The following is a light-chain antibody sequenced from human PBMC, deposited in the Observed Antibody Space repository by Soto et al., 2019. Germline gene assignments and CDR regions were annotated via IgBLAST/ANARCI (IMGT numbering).Light chain of an antibody. CDR2: HTS. CDR1: QTVNSR. CDR3: HQRQSWPRT. V-gene: IGKV3-11*01. Sequence: EIFFAQSPATLSSSPGERAPLSCRASQTVNSRLAWYQHKPGQAPRLLIYHTSNRATGIPARFSGSGSGTDFTLTISSLEPEDFAVYYCHQRQSWPRTFGQGTKVDIK. J-gene: IGKJ1*01.